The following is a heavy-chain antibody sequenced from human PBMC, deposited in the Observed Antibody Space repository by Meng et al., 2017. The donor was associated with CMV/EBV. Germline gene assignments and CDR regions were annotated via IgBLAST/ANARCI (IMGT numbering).Heavy chain of an antibody. CDR1: GFTFSSYS. CDR2: ISSSSSYI. J-gene: IGHJ5*02. Sequence: GESLKISCAASGFTFSSYSMNWVRQAPGKGLEWVSSISSSSSYIYYADSVKGRFTIPRDNAKNSLYLQMNSLRAEDTAVYYCARDRAAQGWFDPWGQGTLVTVSS. D-gene: IGHD6-13*01. V-gene: IGHV3-21*01. CDR3: ARDRAAQGWFDP.